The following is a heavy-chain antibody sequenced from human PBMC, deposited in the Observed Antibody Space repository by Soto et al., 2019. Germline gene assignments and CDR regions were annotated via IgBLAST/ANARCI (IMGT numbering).Heavy chain of an antibody. D-gene: IGHD3-3*01. CDR3: ARGGGGVVITPFDY. CDR1: GSTFSSYA. CDR2: ISYDGSNK. V-gene: IGHV3-30-3*01. J-gene: IGHJ4*02. Sequence: GSLRLSCAASGSTFSSYAMSWVRQAPGKGLEWVAVISYDGSNKYYADSVKGRFTISRDNSKNTLYLQMNSLRAEDTAVYYCARGGGGVVITPFDYWGQGTLVTVSS.